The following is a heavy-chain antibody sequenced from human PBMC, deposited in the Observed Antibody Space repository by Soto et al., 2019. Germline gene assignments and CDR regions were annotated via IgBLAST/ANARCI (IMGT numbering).Heavy chain of an antibody. D-gene: IGHD1-26*01. CDR1: GDTFSTYA. V-gene: IGHV1-69*05. CDR3: ARNTAFTVGATLRYYFYGMDV. CDR2: IIPIFGTT. J-gene: IGHJ6*02. Sequence: QVQLVQSGAEVKKPGSSVKVSCKASGDTFSTYAISWLRQAPGQGLEWMGGIIPIFGTTNYAQNFQGRVTLTXAXSXSTAYMELRSLRSADTAVYYCARNTAFTVGATLRYYFYGMDVWGHGTTVTVSS.